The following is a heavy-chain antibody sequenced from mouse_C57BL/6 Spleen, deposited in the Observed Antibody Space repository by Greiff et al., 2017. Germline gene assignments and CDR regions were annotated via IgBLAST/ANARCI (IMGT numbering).Heavy chain of an antibody. V-gene: IGHV1-69*01. D-gene: IGHD1-1*01. CDR3: ARAKGYYYGSSYGFAY. CDR2: IDPSDSYT. Sequence: QVQLKQPGAELVMPGASVKLSCKASGYTFTSYWMHWVKQRPGQGLEWIGEIDPSDSYTNYNQKFKGKSTLTVDKSSSTAYMQLSSLTSEDSAVYYCARAKGYYYGSSYGFAYWGQGTLVTVSA. J-gene: IGHJ3*01. CDR1: GYTFTSYW.